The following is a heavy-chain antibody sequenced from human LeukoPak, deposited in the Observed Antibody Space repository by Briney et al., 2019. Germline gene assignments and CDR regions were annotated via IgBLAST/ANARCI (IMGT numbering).Heavy chain of an antibody. J-gene: IGHJ3*02. D-gene: IGHD3-22*01. CDR1: GFSFSVYW. V-gene: IGHV3-74*01. CDR3: ARTYYYDSSGYYYEHAFDI. CDR2: IKTDGSII. Sequence: GGSLRLSCAASGFSFSVYWMHWVRQAPGKGPVWVSRIKTDGSIIDYADSVKGRFTISRDNAKNTLYLQMNSLRAEDTAVYYCARTYYYDSSGYYYEHAFDIWGQGTMVTVSS.